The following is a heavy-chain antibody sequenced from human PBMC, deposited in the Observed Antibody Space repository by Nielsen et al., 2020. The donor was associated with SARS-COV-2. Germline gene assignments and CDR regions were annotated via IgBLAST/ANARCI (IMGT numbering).Heavy chain of an antibody. J-gene: IGHJ4*02. Sequence: GESLKISCAASGFTFSSYWMSWVRQAPGKGLEWVANIKQDGSEIHYVGSVKGRFTISRDNAKNSLYLQMNNLRAEDTAVYYCAREKGGSYTVLDHWGQGTLVTVSS. D-gene: IGHD1-26*01. CDR3: AREKGGSYTVLDH. CDR2: IKQDGSEI. V-gene: IGHV3-7*03. CDR1: GFTFSSYW.